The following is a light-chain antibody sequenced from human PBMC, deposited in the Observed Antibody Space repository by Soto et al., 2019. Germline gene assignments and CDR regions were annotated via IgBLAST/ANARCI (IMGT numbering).Light chain of an antibody. Sequence: EIVMTQSPATLSVSPGERATLSCRASQSVSSNLDWYQQKPGQAPRLLIYDASTRATGIPARFSGSGSGTEFTLTISSLQSEDFAVYYCQQYNDWPLFGPGTKVDIK. V-gene: IGKV3-15*01. CDR2: DAS. CDR1: QSVSSN. CDR3: QQYNDWPL. J-gene: IGKJ3*01.